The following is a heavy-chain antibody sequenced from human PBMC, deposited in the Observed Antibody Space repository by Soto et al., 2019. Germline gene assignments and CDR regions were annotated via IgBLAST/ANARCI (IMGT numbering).Heavy chain of an antibody. V-gene: IGHV4-59*12. CDR1: GDSISSYY. CDR2: VYSSGST. J-gene: IGHJ4*02. CDR3: GRWGPVPSKTIFDY. Sequence: QVQLQESGPGLVKPSETLSLTCTVSGDSISSYYWSWIRQPPGKGLEWIGYVYSSGSTNYNPSLKWPVIMSVDTSKKQLALSLFCVTGVVSAVYYCGRWGPVPSKTIFDYWGQGTLVTVTS. D-gene: IGHD4-4*01.